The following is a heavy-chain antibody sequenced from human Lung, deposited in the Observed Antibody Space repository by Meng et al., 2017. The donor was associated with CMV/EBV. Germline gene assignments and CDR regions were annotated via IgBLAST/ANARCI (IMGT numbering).Heavy chain of an antibody. V-gene: IGHV1-2*02. Sequence: ASXXVSCKASGYTFTAHYFHWVRQAPGQGLEWMGWIHPHRGDTNYAQQFQGRVTLTRDTSINTGYMELTRLTSDDTAVYYCARDNNWGPDYWGQGTLVTLSS. CDR3: ARDNNWGPDY. D-gene: IGHD1-1*01. CDR2: IHPHRGDT. J-gene: IGHJ4*02. CDR1: GYTFTAHY.